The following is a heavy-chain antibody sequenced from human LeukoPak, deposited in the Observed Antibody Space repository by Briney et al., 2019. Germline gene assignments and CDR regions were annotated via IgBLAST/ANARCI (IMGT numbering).Heavy chain of an antibody. CDR3: ARALRGSYTLRDAFDI. CDR1: GGSISSSSYY. J-gene: IGHJ3*02. V-gene: IGHV4-61*01. D-gene: IGHD1-26*01. CDR2: IYYSGST. Sequence: PSETLSLTCTVSGGSISSSSYYWSWIRQPPGKGLEWIGYIYYSGSTNYNPSLKSRVTISVDTSKNQFSLKLSSVTAADTAVYYCARALRGSYTLRDAFDIWGQGTMVTVSS.